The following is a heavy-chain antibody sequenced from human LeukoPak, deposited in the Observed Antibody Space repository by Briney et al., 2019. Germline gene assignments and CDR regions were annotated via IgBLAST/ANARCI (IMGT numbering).Heavy chain of an antibody. CDR3: ALSQVVTTVRAFDI. CDR1: GGSISSGGYY. J-gene: IGHJ3*02. Sequence: PSETLSLTCTVSGGSISSGGYYWSWIRQHPGQGLEWIGYIYYSGSTYYNPSLKSRVTISVDTSKNQFSLKLSSVTAADTAVYYCALSQVVTTVRAFDIWGQGTMVTVSS. CDR2: IYYSGST. V-gene: IGHV4-31*03. D-gene: IGHD3-22*01.